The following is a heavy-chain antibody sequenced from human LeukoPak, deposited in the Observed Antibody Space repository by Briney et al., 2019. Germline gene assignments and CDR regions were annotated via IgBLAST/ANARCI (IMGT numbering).Heavy chain of an antibody. CDR1: GFTFSSYA. Sequence: PGGSLRLSCAASGFTFSSYAMSWVHQAPGKGLEWVSAFSGSCGSTYYADSVKGRFTISRDNSKNTLYLQMNSLRAEDTAVYYCAKDDVVEYYYDSSGYYHDYWGQGTLVTVSS. J-gene: IGHJ4*02. CDR3: AKDDVVEYYYDSSGYYHDY. D-gene: IGHD3-22*01. CDR2: FSGSCGST. V-gene: IGHV3-23*01.